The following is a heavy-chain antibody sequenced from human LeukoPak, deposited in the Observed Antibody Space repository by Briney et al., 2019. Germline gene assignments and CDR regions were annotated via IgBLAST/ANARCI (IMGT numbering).Heavy chain of an antibody. V-gene: IGHV3-30-3*01. D-gene: IGHD5-24*01. CDR1: GFTFTSYT. Sequence: PGGSLRLPCAASGFTFTSYTMHWVRQAPGKGLEWVAVISSDGSSKYYADSVKGRFTISRDNSKNTLYLQMNSLRAEDTAVYYCARSREGYNFLGENDWGQGTLVTVSS. CDR2: ISSDGSSK. J-gene: IGHJ4*02. CDR3: ARSREGYNFLGEND.